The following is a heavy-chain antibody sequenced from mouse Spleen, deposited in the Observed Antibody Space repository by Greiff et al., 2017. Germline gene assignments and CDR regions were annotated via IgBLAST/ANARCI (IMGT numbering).Heavy chain of an antibody. J-gene: IGHJ1*01. V-gene: IGHV3-2*02. D-gene: IGHD2-4*01. Sequence: EVQLVESGPGLVKPSQSLSLTCTVTGYSITSDYAWNWIRQFPGNKLEWMGYISYSGSTSYNPSLKSRISITRDTSKNQFFLQLNSVTTEDTATYYCAREFLYYDPPYWYFDVWGAGTTVTVSS. CDR2: ISYSGST. CDR1: GYSITSDYA. CDR3: AREFLYYDPPYWYFDV.